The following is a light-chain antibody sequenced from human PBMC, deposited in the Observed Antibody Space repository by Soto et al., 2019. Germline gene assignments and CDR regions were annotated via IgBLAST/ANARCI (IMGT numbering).Light chain of an antibody. CDR1: QSVSSY. CDR2: DTS. J-gene: IGKJ1*01. CDR3: QQYETFSGT. V-gene: IGKV3-11*01. Sequence: EIVLTQSPATLSLSPGERATLSCRASQSVSSYLAWYQQKPGQAPRLLIYDTSTRATGVPTRFSGSRSGAEFTLTIASLQPDDFATYYCQQYETFSGTFGPGTKVDIK.